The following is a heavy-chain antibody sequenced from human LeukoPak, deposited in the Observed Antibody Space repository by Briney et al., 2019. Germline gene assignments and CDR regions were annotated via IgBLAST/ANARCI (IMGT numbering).Heavy chain of an antibody. CDR2: INRSGGST. Sequence: SGGSLRLSCAASGFTFDEYGMSWVRQAPGKGLEWVSGINRSGGSTGYADSVKGRFTISRDNAKNTLYLQMNSLRAEDTAVYYCARVSSSSWWALDYWGQGTLVTVSS. D-gene: IGHD6-13*01. J-gene: IGHJ4*02. CDR1: GFTFDEYG. CDR3: ARVSSSSWWALDY. V-gene: IGHV3-20*04.